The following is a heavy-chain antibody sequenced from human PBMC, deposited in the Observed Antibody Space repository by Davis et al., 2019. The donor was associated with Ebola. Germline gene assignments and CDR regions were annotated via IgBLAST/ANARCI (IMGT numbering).Heavy chain of an antibody. CDR1: GFTFSSYA. CDR3: ARIEAYGSGNYYDY. Sequence: GGSLRLSCAASGFTFSSYAMSWVRQAPGKGLEWVSAISGSGGSTYYADSVKGRFTISRDNSKNTLYLQMNSLRAEDTAVYYCARIEAYGSGNYYDYWGQGTLVTVSS. J-gene: IGHJ4*02. CDR2: ISGSGGST. D-gene: IGHD3-10*01. V-gene: IGHV3-23*01.